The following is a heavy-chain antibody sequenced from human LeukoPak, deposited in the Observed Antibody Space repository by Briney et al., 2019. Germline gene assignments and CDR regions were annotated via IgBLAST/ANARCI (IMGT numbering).Heavy chain of an antibody. V-gene: IGHV1-2*02. J-gene: IGHJ4*02. Sequence: ASVRVSCMDSLYTLTAYHMQWVRPAPGQGRTWMEWINLNTGDTHYAQPPQGRVTMTRDTYINTAYMELSRLRSDDPDVYYCARPRISSGYIYAYLYWGQGTPVTVSS. CDR1: LYTLTAYH. CDR2: INLNTGDT. D-gene: IGHD5-18*01. CDR3: ARPRISSGYIYAYLY.